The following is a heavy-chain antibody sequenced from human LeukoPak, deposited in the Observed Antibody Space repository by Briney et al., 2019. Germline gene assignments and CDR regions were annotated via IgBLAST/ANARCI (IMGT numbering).Heavy chain of an antibody. V-gene: IGHV4-61*02. CDR2: IYTSGST. CDR3: AREGIVVVPAAPYYYFMDV. D-gene: IGHD2-2*01. J-gene: IGHJ6*03. CDR1: GGSISSGSYY. Sequence: LSETLSLTCTVSGGSISSGSYYWSWIRQPAGKGLEWIGRIYTSGSTNYNPSLKSRVTISVDTSKNQFPLKLSSVTAADTAVYYCAREGIVVVPAAPYYYFMDVWGKGTTVTVSS.